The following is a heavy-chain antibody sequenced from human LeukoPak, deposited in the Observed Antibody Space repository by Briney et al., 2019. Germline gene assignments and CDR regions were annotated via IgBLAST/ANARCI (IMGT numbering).Heavy chain of an antibody. V-gene: IGHV1-69*13. CDR3: AREAQFFGVAKELDV. Sequence: SVKVSCKASGGTFSSYAISWVGQATGQGLEWMGGIIPIFGRENYAQKFQGRVTITADESTSTAFMELSILRSEDTALYYCAREAQFFGVAKELDVWGQGTTVTVSS. CDR2: IIPIFGRE. D-gene: IGHD3-3*01. J-gene: IGHJ6*02. CDR1: GGTFSSYA.